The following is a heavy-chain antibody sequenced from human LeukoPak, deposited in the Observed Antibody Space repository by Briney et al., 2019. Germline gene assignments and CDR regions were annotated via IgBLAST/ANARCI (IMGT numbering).Heavy chain of an antibody. V-gene: IGHV3-23*01. D-gene: IGHD3-3*01. J-gene: IGHJ4*02. CDR2: ITGSGRTT. CDR3: AKGLLITILGSLDY. Sequence: GGSLRLSCAASGLTFNNYAMSWVRQAPGKGLEWASGITGSGRTTYYADSVKGRFTISRDNSKNSLYLQINSLRAEDTAVYYCAKGLLITILGSLDYWGQGTLVTVSS. CDR1: GLTFNNYA.